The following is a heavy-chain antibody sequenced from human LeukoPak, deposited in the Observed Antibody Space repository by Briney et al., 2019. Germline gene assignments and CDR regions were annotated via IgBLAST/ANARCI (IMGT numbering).Heavy chain of an antibody. Sequence: SETLSLTCSVSGMSGGTINSYYWSWIRQPPGKGLEWIGYIYYSGSTNYNPSLKSRVTILVDTSKNQFSLKLSSVTAADTAVYYCARVSGYDWESFYDYWGQGTLVTVSS. J-gene: IGHJ4*02. D-gene: IGHD5-12*01. V-gene: IGHV4-59*01. CDR1: GMSGGTINSYY. CDR2: IYYSGST. CDR3: ARVSGYDWESFYDY.